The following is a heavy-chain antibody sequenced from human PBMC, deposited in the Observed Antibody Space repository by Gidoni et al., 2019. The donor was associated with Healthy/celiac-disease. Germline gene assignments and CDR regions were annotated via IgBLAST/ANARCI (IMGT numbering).Heavy chain of an antibody. CDR1: GRSISSSSYY. D-gene: IGHD4-17*01. CDR2: IYYSGST. V-gene: IGHV4-39*01. Sequence: QLQLQESRPGLVKPSQTLSLTCTAPGRSISSSSYYWGWIRQPLGKGLEWIGSIYYSGSTYYNPSLKSRVTISVDTSKNQFSLKLSSVTAADTAVYYCASLHDYGGNADYWGQGTLVTVSS. CDR3: ASLHDYGGNADY. J-gene: IGHJ4*02.